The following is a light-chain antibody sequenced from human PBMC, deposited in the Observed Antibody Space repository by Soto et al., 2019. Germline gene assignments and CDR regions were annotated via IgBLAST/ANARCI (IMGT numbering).Light chain of an antibody. CDR1: SSDVGAYNY. J-gene: IGLJ1*01. Sequence: QSVLTQPASVSGSPGQSITISCTGTSSDVGAYNYVSWYQQHPDKAPKLIIFEVSIRPSGISTRFPGSKSGNTASLTISGLQAEDEADYYCSSYTRRSTYVFGTGTKLTVL. CDR2: EVS. CDR3: SSYTRRSTYV. V-gene: IGLV2-14*01.